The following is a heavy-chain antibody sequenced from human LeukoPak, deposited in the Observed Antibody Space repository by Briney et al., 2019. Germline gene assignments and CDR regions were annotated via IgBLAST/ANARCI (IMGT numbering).Heavy chain of an antibody. D-gene: IGHD1-7*01. Sequence: GPLRLSCAASGFTFSNYYMSWVRQAPGKGLEWVSAISGSGGTTYYADSVKGRFTTSRDNSKNTLFLQMNSLRAEDTAVYYCARGYWNYGYWGQGTLVTVSS. CDR2: ISGSGGTT. CDR1: GFTFSNYY. V-gene: IGHV3-23*01. CDR3: ARGYWNYGY. J-gene: IGHJ4*02.